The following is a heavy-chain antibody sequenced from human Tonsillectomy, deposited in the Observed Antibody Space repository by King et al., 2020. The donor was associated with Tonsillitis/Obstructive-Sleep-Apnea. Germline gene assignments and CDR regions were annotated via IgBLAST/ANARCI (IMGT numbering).Heavy chain of an antibody. CDR3: ARGLNPYERSVDRFDP. CDR2: INHMGST. CDR1: GGSFSGYY. Sequence: VQLQQWGAGLLKPSETLSLTCAVHGGSFSGYYWSWIRQPSGKGLEWIGEINHMGSTNYNPSLKSRVTISVDTSKNQFSLKLSSVTAADTAVYYCARGLNPYERSVDRFDPWGQGTLVTVSS. J-gene: IGHJ5*02. D-gene: IGHD3-22*01. V-gene: IGHV4-34*01.